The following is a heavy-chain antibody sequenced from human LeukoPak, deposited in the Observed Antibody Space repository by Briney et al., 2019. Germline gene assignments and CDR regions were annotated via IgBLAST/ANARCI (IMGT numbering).Heavy chain of an antibody. D-gene: IGHD3-3*01. V-gene: IGHV3-21*01. CDR2: ISSSSSYI. Sequence: GGSLRLSCAASGFTFSSYEMNWVRQAPGKGLEWVSSISSSSSYIYYADSVKGRFTISRDNAKNSLYLQMNSLRAEDTAVYYCARAGSYDFWSGYSVGLDYWGQGTLVTVSS. CDR1: GFTFSSYE. CDR3: ARAGSYDFWSGYSVGLDY. J-gene: IGHJ4*02.